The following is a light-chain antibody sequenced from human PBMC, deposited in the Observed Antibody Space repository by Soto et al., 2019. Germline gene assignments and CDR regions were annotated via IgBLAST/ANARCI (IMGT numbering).Light chain of an antibody. J-gene: IGKJ3*01. CDR1: HSVSTY. CDR3: QQGSNWLS. CDR2: DES. Sequence: EIVLTQSPATLDFSPGERATLSCRASHSVSTYLAWYQQKPGQAPGLLVYDESNRATGIPDRFSARESGTVLTLNTSSLDPAESAVYDCQQGSNWLSCGPGTKVDIK. V-gene: IGKV3-11*01.